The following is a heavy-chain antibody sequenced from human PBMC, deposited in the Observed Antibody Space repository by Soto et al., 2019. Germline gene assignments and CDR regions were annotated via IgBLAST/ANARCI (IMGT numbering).Heavy chain of an antibody. CDR3: ANIYSYGLNYYYGMDV. CDR2: ISYDGSNK. CDR1: GFTFSSYA. V-gene: IGHV3-30-3*01. J-gene: IGHJ6*02. D-gene: IGHD5-18*01. Sequence: GGSLRLSCAASGFTFSSYAMHWVRQAPGKGLEWVAVISYDGSNKYYADSVKGRFTISRDNSKNTLYLQMNSLRAEDTAVYYCANIYSYGLNYYYGMDVWGQGTTVTVSS.